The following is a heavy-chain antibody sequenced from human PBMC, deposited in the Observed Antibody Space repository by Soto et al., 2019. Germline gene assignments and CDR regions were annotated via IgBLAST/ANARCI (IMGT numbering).Heavy chain of an antibody. V-gene: IGHV4-30-4*01. D-gene: IGHD2-21*01. CDR2: IYYSGST. Sequence: SETLSLTCTVPGGSISSGDYYWSWIRQPPGKGLEWIGYIYYSGSTYYNPSLKSRVTISVDTSKNQFSLQLDSVIPEDTAVYYCAGIASFRGMDVWGQGTPVTVSS. CDR1: GGSISSGDYY. CDR3: AGIASFRGMDV. J-gene: IGHJ6*02.